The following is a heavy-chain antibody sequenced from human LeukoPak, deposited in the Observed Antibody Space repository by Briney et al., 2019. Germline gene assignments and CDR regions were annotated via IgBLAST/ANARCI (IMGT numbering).Heavy chain of an antibody. Sequence: GGSLRLSCAASGFTFDDYAMHWVRHAPGKGLEWVSGISWNSGSIGYADSVKGRFTISRDNAKNSLYLQMNSLRAEDTAVYFCARDRGVALQLWTDLDYWGQGTLVTVSS. CDR2: ISWNSGSI. J-gene: IGHJ4*02. CDR3: ARDRGVALQLWTDLDY. V-gene: IGHV3-9*01. CDR1: GFTFDDYA. D-gene: IGHD5-18*01.